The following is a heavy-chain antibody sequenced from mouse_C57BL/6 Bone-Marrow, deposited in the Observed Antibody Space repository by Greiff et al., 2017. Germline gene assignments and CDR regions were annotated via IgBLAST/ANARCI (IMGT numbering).Heavy chain of an antibody. CDR3: ARDYGSSQSFYAMDY. J-gene: IGHJ4*01. D-gene: IGHD1-1*01. Sequence: EESGPGLVKPSQSLSLTCSVTGYSITSGYYWNWIRQFPGNKLEWMGYISYDGSNNYNPSLKNRISITRDTSKNQFFLKLNSVTTEDTATYYCARDYGSSQSFYAMDYWGQGTSVTVSS. CDR2: ISYDGSN. V-gene: IGHV3-6*01. CDR1: GYSITSGYY.